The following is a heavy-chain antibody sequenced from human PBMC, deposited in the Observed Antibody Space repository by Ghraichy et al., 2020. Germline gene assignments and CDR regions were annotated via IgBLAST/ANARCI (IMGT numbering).Heavy chain of an antibody. Sequence: GESLRLSCAASGFTFRTYAMYWVRQTPEKGLQWVSLISPTGGTRYYADSVKGRFTISRDNSNNTLFLEMNSLRAEDTALYYCAKFLEAGPILYYLDSWGQGTLVTVSS. CDR1: GFTFRTYA. D-gene: IGHD3-10*01. CDR2: ISPTGGTR. V-gene: IGHV3-23*01. J-gene: IGHJ4*02. CDR3: AKFLEAGPILYYLDS.